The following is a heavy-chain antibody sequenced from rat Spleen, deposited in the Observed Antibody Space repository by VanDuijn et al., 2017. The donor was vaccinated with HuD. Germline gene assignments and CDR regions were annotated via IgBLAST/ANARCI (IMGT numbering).Heavy chain of an antibody. V-gene: IGHV3-3*01. Sequence: EVQLQESGPGLVKPSQSLSLTCSVTGYSITSGYGWNWIRKFPGNKLEWMGYINSAGSTNYNPSLKSRISITRDTSKNQFFLQLNSVITEDTATYYCVRRRGQVYNNYFDYWGQGVMVTVSS. D-gene: IGHD1-10*01. CDR3: VRRRGQVYNNYFDY. CDR2: INSAGST. CDR1: GYSITSGYG. J-gene: IGHJ2*01.